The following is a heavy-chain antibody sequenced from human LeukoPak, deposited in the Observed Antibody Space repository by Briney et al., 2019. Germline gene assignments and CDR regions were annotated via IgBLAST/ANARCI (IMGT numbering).Heavy chain of an antibody. CDR1: GFTFSSFW. D-gene: IGHD3-22*01. CDR2: INSDGSST. Sequence: PGESLRLSCAASGFTFSSFWMDWVRQAPRKGLVWVSRINSDGSSTSYADSGKGRFTISSNNAKNTLYLQMNSLRAEDTAVYYCARYTMIVGEDAFDIWGQGTMVTVSS. V-gene: IGHV3-74*01. J-gene: IGHJ3*02. CDR3: ARYTMIVGEDAFDI.